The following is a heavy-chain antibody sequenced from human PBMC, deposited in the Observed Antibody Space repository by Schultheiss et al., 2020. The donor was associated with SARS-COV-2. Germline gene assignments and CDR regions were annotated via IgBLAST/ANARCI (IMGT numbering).Heavy chain of an antibody. CDR3: ARVGGYDKNYYYYGMDV. J-gene: IGHJ6*02. Sequence: GESLKISCAASGFTFSSYGMHWVRQAPGKGLEWVAVIWYDGSNKYYADSVKGRFTISRDNSKNTLYLQMNSLRAEDTAVYYCARVGGYDKNYYYYGMDVWGQGTTVTVSS. D-gene: IGHD5-12*01. V-gene: IGHV3-33*08. CDR2: IWYDGSNK. CDR1: GFTFSSYG.